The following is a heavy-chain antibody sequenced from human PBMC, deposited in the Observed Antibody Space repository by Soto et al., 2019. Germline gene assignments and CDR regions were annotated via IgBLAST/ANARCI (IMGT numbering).Heavy chain of an antibody. J-gene: IGHJ6*02. Sequence: GGSLRLSCAASGFAFSAYGMNWVRQAPGKGLEWVSVISGTGGSTKYADSVKGRFTISRDNSEKTLYLQMNSLRAEETAVYYCEKAGTSYYAMDVWGQGTSVTVSS. CDR3: EKAGTSYYAMDV. D-gene: IGHD2-8*01. CDR2: ISGTGGST. V-gene: IGHV3-23*01. CDR1: GFAFSAYG.